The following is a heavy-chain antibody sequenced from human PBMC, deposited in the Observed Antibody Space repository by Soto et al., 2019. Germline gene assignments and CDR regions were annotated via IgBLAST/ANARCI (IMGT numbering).Heavy chain of an antibody. D-gene: IGHD3-3*01. J-gene: IGHJ6*02. CDR3: ARVVTGFLGWRPNYYGMDV. CDR2: ISSSSSYK. V-gene: IGHV3-21*01. CDR1: GLPFCSYR. Sequence: GGSLRRSCAASGLPFCSYRLNWVRPAPGKGLEGVSSISSSSSYKQYPDSAKGRFTISRDNAKNSLYLQMNSLRAEDTAVYYCARVVTGFLGWRPNYYGMDVWGQGSTVTVSS.